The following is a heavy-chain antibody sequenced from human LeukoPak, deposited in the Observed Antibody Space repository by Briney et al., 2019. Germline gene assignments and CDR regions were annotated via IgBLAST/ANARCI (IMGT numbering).Heavy chain of an antibody. Sequence: KPSETLSLTCTVSGGSISSYYWSWIRQPPGKGLEWFGYIYYSGSTNYKSPLKSRVTMSGDRSKNQFSLELRSVTAADTAVYYCARHAESGYDRFDLWGQGTLVTVSS. V-gene: IGHV4-59*08. CDR2: IYYSGST. CDR3: ARHAESGYDRFDL. CDR1: GGSISSYY. D-gene: IGHD5-12*01. J-gene: IGHJ5*02.